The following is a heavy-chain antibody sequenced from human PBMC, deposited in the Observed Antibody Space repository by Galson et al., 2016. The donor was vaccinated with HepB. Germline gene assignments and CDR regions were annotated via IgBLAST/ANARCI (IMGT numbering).Heavy chain of an antibody. V-gene: IGHV3-30*18. Sequence: SLRLSCATSGFTFSDSYMTWVRLAPGKGLEWVAVVAYHGSNIYYGDSVKGRFTVSRDNSENTLYLQMNSLTAEDTAVYYCAKEGCSGGICYGFDVWGQGTTVTVSS. J-gene: IGHJ6*02. D-gene: IGHD2-15*01. CDR3: AKEGCSGGICYGFDV. CDR1: GFTFSDSY. CDR2: VAYHGSNI.